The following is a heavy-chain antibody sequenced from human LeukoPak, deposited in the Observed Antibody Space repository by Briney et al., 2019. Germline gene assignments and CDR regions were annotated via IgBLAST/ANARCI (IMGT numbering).Heavy chain of an antibody. CDR3: ARDPPPDIVVVVAATVDAFDI. Sequence: GGSLRLSCAASGFTFSSYWMHWVRQAPGKGLVWVSRINSDGSSTSYADSVKGRFTISRDNAKNTLYLQMNSLRAEDTAVYYCARDPPPDIVVVVAATVDAFDIWGQGTMVTVSS. D-gene: IGHD2-15*01. CDR2: INSDGSST. V-gene: IGHV3-74*01. CDR1: GFTFSSYW. J-gene: IGHJ3*02.